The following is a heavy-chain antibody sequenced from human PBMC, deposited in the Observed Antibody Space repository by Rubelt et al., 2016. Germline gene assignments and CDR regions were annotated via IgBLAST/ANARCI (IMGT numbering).Heavy chain of an antibody. CDR1: GYTFTSYL. CDR2: INPNGGNT. J-gene: IGHJ4*02. Sequence: QVQLVQSGAEVKKPGASVKVSCKASGYTFTSYLMVWVRQAPGQGLECLGTINPNGGNTNYAQKFQGRVAMTRDTSTSTVYMELSSLRAEDTAVYYCAREIIAAAGFDYWGQGTLVTVSS. CDR3: AREIIAAAGFDY. V-gene: IGHV1-46*01. D-gene: IGHD6-25*01.